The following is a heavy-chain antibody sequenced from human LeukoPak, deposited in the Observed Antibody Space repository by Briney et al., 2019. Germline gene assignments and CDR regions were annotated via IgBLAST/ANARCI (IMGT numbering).Heavy chain of an antibody. CDR3: ARPLYGSSWYPFDY. CDR2: ISPNSGGT. Sequence: GASVKVSCKASGYTFTGYYMHWVRQAPGQGLEWMGWISPNSGGTNYAQKFQGRVTMTRDTSISTAYMELSRLRSDDTAVYYCARPLYGSSWYPFDYWGQGTLVTVSS. CDR1: GYTFTGYY. J-gene: IGHJ4*02. D-gene: IGHD6-13*01. V-gene: IGHV1-2*02.